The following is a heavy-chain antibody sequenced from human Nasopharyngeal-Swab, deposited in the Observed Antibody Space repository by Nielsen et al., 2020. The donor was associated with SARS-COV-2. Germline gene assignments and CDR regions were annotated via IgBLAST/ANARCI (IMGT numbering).Heavy chain of an antibody. CDR3: ARDGPNWNLDY. J-gene: IGHJ4*02. CDR2: IRPGGDSR. D-gene: IGHD1-1*01. CDR1: GFTVSRYD. Sequence: GGSLRLSCAASGFTVSRYDFHWVRQAPGKGLEWVAVIRPGGDSRIYGDSMKGRFAVSRDNSKNTLYLQIDDLRSEDTAVYYCARDGPNWNLDYWGQGTLVTVSS. V-gene: IGHV3-33*01.